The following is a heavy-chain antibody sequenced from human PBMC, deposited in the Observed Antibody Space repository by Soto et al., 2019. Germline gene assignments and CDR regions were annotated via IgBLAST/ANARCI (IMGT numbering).Heavy chain of an antibody. CDR3: GRDGVGGTPLGWFDP. V-gene: IGHV1-2*06. CDR1: GYTFIGYY. CDR2: INPRSGDT. J-gene: IGHJ5*02. Sequence: ASVKVSCKASGYTFIGYYIHWVRQAPGQGLEWMGRINPRSGDTTYAQKFQGRLTMTRDTSTSTAYMELSSLRSDDTAVYYCGRDGVGGTPLGWFDPWGQGSLVTVSS. D-gene: IGHD1-26*01.